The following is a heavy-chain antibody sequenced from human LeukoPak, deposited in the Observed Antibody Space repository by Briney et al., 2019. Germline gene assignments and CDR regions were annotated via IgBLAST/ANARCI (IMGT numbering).Heavy chain of an antibody. J-gene: IGHJ2*01. CDR2: ITRTGSI. CDR3: ARLFDWGSDHWYFDL. V-gene: IGHV4-34*01. D-gene: IGHD3-9*01. Sequence: AETLCLTCAVYGESFSVFYGRWLRQPREKGLVWIAEITRTGSINYNPALKGRVTMSLDTSKNQFSLELSSMTAADTAVYYCARLFDWGSDHWYFDLWGRGTLVTVSS. CDR1: GESFSVFY.